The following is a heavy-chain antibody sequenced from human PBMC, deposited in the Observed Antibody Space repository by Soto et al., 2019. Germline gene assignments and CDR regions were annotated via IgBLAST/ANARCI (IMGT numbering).Heavy chain of an antibody. D-gene: IGHD2-2*01. V-gene: IGHV4-28*03. CDR1: GYSISSSNW. J-gene: IGHJ4*02. Sequence: SETLSLTCAVSGYSISSSNWWGWIRQPPGKGLEWIGYIFYNGGTNYNPSLKSRVTISVDTSKNQFSLKLKSLTAADTAVYYCARGHRTSWSDVGYFDLWGQGALVTVSS. CDR2: IFYNGGT. CDR3: ARGHRTSWSDVGYFDL.